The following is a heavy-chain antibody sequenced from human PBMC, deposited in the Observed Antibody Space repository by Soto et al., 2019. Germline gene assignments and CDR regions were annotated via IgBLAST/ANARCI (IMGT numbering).Heavy chain of an antibody. Sequence: SVKVSCKASGGTFSSYTVSWVRQPPGEGLEWMGGIIPIFGTANYAQKFQGRVTITADESTSTAYMELSSLRSEDTAVYYCARLVGSTFEYIVVVPGEPVYGMDVWGQGTTVIVSS. V-gene: IGHV1-69*13. D-gene: IGHD2-2*01. CDR2: IIPIFGTA. CDR1: GGTFSSYT. J-gene: IGHJ6*02. CDR3: ARLVGSTFEYIVVVPGEPVYGMDV.